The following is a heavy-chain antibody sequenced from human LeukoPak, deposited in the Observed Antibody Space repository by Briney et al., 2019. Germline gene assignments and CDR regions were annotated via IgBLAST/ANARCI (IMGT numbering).Heavy chain of an antibody. Sequence: KSSETLSLTCTVSGGSISSYYWSWIRQPPGKGLEWIGYIYSSGSTNYNPSLNSRVTISVDTSKNQISLKLTSVTAADTAVYYCASTTTTYYSYFYYYMGVWGKGTTVTVSS. V-gene: IGHV4-4*09. CDR2: IYSSGST. CDR3: ASTTTTYYSYFYYYMGV. J-gene: IGHJ6*03. CDR1: GGSISSYY. D-gene: IGHD4-17*01.